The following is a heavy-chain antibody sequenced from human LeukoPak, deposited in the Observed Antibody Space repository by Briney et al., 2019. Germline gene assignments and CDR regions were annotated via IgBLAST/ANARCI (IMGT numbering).Heavy chain of an antibody. Sequence: GGSLRLSCAASGFTFSDYYMSWIRQDPGKGLEWVSYISSSGSTIYYADSVKGRFTISRDNAKNSLYLQMNSLRAEDTAVYYCASQKGEGSGSCYPDAFDIWGQGTMVTVSS. J-gene: IGHJ3*02. CDR1: GFTFSDYY. CDR2: ISSSGSTI. CDR3: ASQKGEGSGSCYPDAFDI. D-gene: IGHD3-10*01. V-gene: IGHV3-11*01.